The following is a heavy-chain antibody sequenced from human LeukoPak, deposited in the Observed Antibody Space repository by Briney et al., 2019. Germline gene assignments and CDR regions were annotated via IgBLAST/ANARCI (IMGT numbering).Heavy chain of an antibody. CDR3: ARDSLKNGYNYEYFDY. CDR1: GFTFSSYG. CDR2: IWYDGSNK. J-gene: IGHJ4*02. V-gene: IGHV3-33*01. Sequence: EGSLRLSCAASGFTFSSYGMHWVRQAPGKGLEWVAVIWYDGSNKYYADSVKGRFTISRDNSKNILYLQMNSLTAEDTAVYYCARDSLKNGYNYEYFDYWGQGTLVTVSS. D-gene: IGHD5-24*01.